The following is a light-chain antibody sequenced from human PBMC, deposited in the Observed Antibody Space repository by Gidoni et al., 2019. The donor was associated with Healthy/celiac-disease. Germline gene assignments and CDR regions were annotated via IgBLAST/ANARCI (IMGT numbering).Light chain of an antibody. V-gene: IGLV1-47*01. J-gene: IGLJ2*01. Sequence: QSVLTQPPSASVTPGQRVTISCYGSSSNIGSNYVYWYQQLPGTSPKLLIYRNNHRPSGVPDRFSGSKSGTSASLAISGLRSEDEADYYCAAWDDSLSGVVFGGGTKLTVL. CDR1: SSNIGSNY. CDR3: AAWDDSLSGVV. CDR2: RNN.